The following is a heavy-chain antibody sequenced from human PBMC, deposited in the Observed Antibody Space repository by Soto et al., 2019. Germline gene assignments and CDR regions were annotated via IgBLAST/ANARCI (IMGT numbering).Heavy chain of an antibody. V-gene: IGHV4-39*02. CDR2: MMYRALS. CDR3: AREQNPPADSYNFAY. Sequence: QLQLQESGPRLVKPSETLSLTCSVSDDSISSNYYWGWIRQPPGKGLEWLGSMMYRALSSYNPSLRSPLTIAIDTFKKQFSLKLSSVTAADTAVYYCAREQNPPADSYNFAYWGQGTPVSVSS. J-gene: IGHJ4*02. CDR1: DDSISSNYY. D-gene: IGHD1-1*01.